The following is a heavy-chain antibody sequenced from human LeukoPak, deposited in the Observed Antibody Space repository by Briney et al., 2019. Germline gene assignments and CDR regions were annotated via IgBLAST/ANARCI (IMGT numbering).Heavy chain of an antibody. CDR3: ARVHYYGSGSYLRGPHY. CDR1: GFTFSSYG. Sequence: QPGRSLRLSCAASGFTFSSYGMHWVRQAPGKGLEWVAVISYDGSNKYYADSVKGRFTISRDNSKNTLYLQMNSLRAEDTAVYYCARVHYYGSGSYLRGPHYWGQGTLVTVSS. D-gene: IGHD3-10*01. CDR2: ISYDGSNK. J-gene: IGHJ4*02. V-gene: IGHV3-30*03.